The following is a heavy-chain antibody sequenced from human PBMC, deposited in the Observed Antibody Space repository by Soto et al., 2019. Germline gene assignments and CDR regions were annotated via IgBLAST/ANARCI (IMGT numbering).Heavy chain of an antibody. J-gene: IGHJ3*02. CDR1: GGSLSGYY. Sequence: SETLSLTCAVYGGSLSGYYWSWIRQPPGKGLEWIGEINHSGSTNYNPSLKSRVTISVDTSKNQFSLKLSSVTAADTAVYYCARPRHDSSGYLAFDIWGQGTMVS. CDR3: ARPRHDSSGYLAFDI. V-gene: IGHV4-34*01. D-gene: IGHD3-22*01. CDR2: INHSGST.